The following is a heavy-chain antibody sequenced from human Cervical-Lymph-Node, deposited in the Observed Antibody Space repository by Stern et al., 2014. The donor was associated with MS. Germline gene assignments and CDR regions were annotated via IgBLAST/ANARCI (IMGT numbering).Heavy chain of an antibody. D-gene: IGHD6-13*01. CDR2: INSGSSTI. CDR3: ARDYLSGSSFS. CDR1: GFTFSSYN. J-gene: IGHJ5*02. Sequence: MQLVQSGGGLVQPGGSLRLSCVASGFTFSSYNMNWVRQAPGKGLEWISYINSGSSTIWYTDSVKGRFTTSRDNAQNSLYLQMNSLRAEDTAVYYCARDYLSGSSFSWGQGTLVTVS. V-gene: IGHV3-48*01.